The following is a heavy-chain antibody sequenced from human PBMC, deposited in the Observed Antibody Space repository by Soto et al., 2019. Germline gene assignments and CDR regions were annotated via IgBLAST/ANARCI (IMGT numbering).Heavy chain of an antibody. V-gene: IGHV1-2*04. CDR3: ARGQSGYDVALDI. Sequence: ASVKVSCKASGYTFTGYYMHWVRQAPGQGLEWMGWINPNSGGTNYAQKFQGWVTMTRDTSISTAYMELSRLRSDDTAVYYCARGQSGYDVALDIWGQGTMVTVSS. CDR1: GYTFTGYY. D-gene: IGHD5-12*01. CDR2: INPNSGGT. J-gene: IGHJ3*02.